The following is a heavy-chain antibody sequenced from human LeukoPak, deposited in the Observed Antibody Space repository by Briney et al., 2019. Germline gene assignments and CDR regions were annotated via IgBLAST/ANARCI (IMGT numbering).Heavy chain of an antibody. Sequence: ASVKVSCKVSGYTLTELSMHWVRQAPGKGLEWMGGFDPEDGETIYAQKFQGRVTMTEDTSTDTAYMELSSLRSEDTAVYYCATADIVVVLAATPSDYYYYMDVWGKGTTVTVSS. J-gene: IGHJ6*03. CDR1: GYTLTELS. V-gene: IGHV1-24*01. CDR3: ATADIVVVLAATPSDYYYYMDV. CDR2: FDPEDGET. D-gene: IGHD2-2*01.